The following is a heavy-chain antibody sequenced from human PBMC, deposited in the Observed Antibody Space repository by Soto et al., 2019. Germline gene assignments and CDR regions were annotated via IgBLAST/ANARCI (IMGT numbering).Heavy chain of an antibody. J-gene: IGHJ4*02. D-gene: IGHD2-2*01. CDR2: IKQDGSER. Sequence: GGSLRLSCAASGCTFSSYAMSWVRQAPGKGLEWVANIKQDGSERFYVDSVKGRFTISRDNAENSLYLQMTSLRDEDTAVYYCTRARGWNIVVLPGASDYWGQGTLVTVSS. V-gene: IGHV3-7*01. CDR3: TRARGWNIVVLPGASDY. CDR1: GCTFSSYA.